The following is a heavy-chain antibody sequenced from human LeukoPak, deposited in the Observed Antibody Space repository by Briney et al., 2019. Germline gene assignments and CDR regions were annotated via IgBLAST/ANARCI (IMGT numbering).Heavy chain of an antibody. CDR2: ILNDGSQE. D-gene: IGHD3-16*01. V-gene: IGHV3-33*01. Sequence: GGSLRLSCAASGLTFSSYGMHWVRQAPGKGLEWVAVILNDGSQEKYADSVKGRFTISRDNSKNMLFLQMNSLRAEDTAVYYCARDDALGDNALDIWGQGTMVTVSS. J-gene: IGHJ3*02. CDR3: ARDDALGDNALDI. CDR1: GLTFSSYG.